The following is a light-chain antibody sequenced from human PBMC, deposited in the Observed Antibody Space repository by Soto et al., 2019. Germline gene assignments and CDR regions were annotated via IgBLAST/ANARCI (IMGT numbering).Light chain of an antibody. V-gene: IGLV2-14*03. CDR3: SSHTSSSTLVV. J-gene: IGLJ2*01. CDR1: SSDVGGFNY. Sequence: QSALTQPASVSGSPGQSITISCTGTSSDVGGFNYVSWYQHHPGKAPKLMIYDVSNRPSGVSNRFSGSKSGNTASLTISGLQAEDEGDYYCSSHTSSSTLVVFGGGTKLTVL. CDR2: DVS.